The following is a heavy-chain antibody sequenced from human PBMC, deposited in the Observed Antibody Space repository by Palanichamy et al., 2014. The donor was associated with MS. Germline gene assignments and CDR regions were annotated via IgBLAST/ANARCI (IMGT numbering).Heavy chain of an antibody. CDR1: GDSVSSNSAT. J-gene: IGHJ4*02. CDR2: TYYRSKLYN. D-gene: IGHD6-19*01. CDR3: ARGTSSGGHIFDY. V-gene: IGHV6-1*01. Sequence: QVQLQQSGPGLVKPSQTLSLTCDISGDSVSSNSATWNWIRQSPSRGLEWLGRTYYRSKLYNEYAVSVRSRITINPDTSKNQVSLHLNSVTPEDTAVYYCARGTSSGGHIFDYWGQGTLVTVSS.